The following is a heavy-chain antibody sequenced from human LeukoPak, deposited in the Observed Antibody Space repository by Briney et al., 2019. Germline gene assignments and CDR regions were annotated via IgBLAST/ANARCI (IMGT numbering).Heavy chain of an antibody. Sequence: GRSLRLSCAASGFTLSCCAVHWVRQVPGRGPEWVANVNRDGSETYYLDSVKGRFTISKDNAKNSLYLQMNSLRAEDTALYHCARNNGMDVWGQGTTVIVSS. J-gene: IGHJ6*02. CDR1: GFTLSCCA. CDR2: VNRDGSET. CDR3: ARNNGMDV. V-gene: IGHV3-7*03.